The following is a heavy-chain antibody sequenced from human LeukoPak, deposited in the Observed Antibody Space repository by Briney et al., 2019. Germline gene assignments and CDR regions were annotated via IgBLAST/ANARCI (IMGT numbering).Heavy chain of an antibody. Sequence: GESLKISCQGSGYSFNNYWIGWMRQMPGNGLEWMGIIHPGDSDIRYSPSFQGLVTISADMSISTAYLQWSSLKASDTAKYYCARQGGSGTFGAFNVWGQGTMVTVSS. V-gene: IGHV5-51*01. D-gene: IGHD3-10*01. CDR2: IHPGDSDI. CDR1: GYSFNNYW. CDR3: ARQGGSGTFGAFNV. J-gene: IGHJ3*01.